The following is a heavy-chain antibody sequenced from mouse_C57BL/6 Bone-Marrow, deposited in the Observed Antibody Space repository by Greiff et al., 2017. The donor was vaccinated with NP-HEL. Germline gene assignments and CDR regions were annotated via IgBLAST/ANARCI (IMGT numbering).Heavy chain of an antibody. J-gene: IGHJ2*01. CDR3: ATKGEISPHYFEY. D-gene: IGHD2-4*01. CDR2: IDPSDSYT. CDR1: GYTFTSYW. V-gene: IGHV1-50*01. Sequence: QVQLQQPGAELVKPGASVKLSCKASGYTFTSYWMQWVKQRPGQGLEWIGEIDPSDSYTIYNQKFKGKATLTVDTSSSTAYIPLSSLTPEDSAVYYCATKGEISPHYFEYWGHGTTLTVTS.